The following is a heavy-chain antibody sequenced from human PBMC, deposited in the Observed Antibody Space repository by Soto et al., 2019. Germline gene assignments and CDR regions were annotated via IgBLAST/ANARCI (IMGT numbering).Heavy chain of an antibody. CDR1: GFTFSSYS. V-gene: IGHV3-48*01. Sequence: GGSLRLSCAASGFTFSSYSMNWVRQAPGKGLEWVSYISSSSSTIYYADSVKGRFTISRDNAKNSLYLQMNSLRAEDTAVYYCARGGTRLDYWGQGTLVTVSS. CDR2: ISSSSSTI. J-gene: IGHJ4*02. D-gene: IGHD3-16*01. CDR3: ARGGTRLDY.